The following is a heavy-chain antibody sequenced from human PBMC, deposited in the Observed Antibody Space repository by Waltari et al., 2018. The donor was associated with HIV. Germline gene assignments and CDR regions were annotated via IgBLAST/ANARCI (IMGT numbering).Heavy chain of an antibody. J-gene: IGHJ4*02. V-gene: IGHV1-8*01. CDR2: MNPNSGNT. D-gene: IGHD4-17*01. Sequence: QVQLVQSGAEVTKPRASVKVSCTASGYTFTSYALNCVRQATGQGLEWLGWMNPNSGNTGYAQRFQGRVTMTRNTSISTAYMELSSLRSEDTAVYFCARGPQDYPKYYFDYWGQGTLVTVSS. CDR3: ARGPQDYPKYYFDY. CDR1: GYTFTSYA.